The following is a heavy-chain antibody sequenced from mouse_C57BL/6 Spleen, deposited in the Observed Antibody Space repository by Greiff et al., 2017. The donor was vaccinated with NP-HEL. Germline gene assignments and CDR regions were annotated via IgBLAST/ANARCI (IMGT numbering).Heavy chain of an antibody. J-gene: IGHJ2*01. Sequence: VQLQQSGAELVRPGSSVKLSCKASGYTFTSYWMHWVKQRPIQGLEWIGNIDPSDSETHYNQKFKDKATLTVDKSSSTAYMQLSSLTSEDSAVYYCARREYFDYWGQGTTLTVSS. V-gene: IGHV1-52*01. CDR1: GYTFTSYW. CDR2: IDPSDSET. CDR3: ARREYFDY.